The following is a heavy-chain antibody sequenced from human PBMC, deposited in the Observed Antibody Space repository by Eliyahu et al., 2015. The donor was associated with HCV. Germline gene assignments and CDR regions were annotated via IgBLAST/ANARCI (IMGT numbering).Heavy chain of an antibody. D-gene: IGHD4-11*01. CDR1: GGPFTTYS. CDR3: AREYRTAVTTFYLGMDV. V-gene: IGHV1-69*14. CDR2: INPIFGTT. J-gene: IGHJ6*02. Sequence: QLVQSGAEVKKPGSPLRVSCRVLGGPFTTYSIRWVRQAPGQGLEWVGGINPIFGTTNYAQRFQGRVTXTADRSTTTVYMELSSLKSEDTAIYYCAREYRTAVTTFYLGMDVWGQGTSVAVSS.